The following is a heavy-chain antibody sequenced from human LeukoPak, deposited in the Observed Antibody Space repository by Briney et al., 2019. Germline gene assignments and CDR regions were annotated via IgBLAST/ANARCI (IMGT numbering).Heavy chain of an antibody. V-gene: IGHV4-34*01. D-gene: IGHD3-22*01. CDR1: GGSFSGYY. J-gene: IGHJ6*03. CDR2: MNHDETT. CDR3: ARLTPFYYYDSSGRDYYYMDV. Sequence: SETLSLTCAVYGGSFSGYYWSWIRQLPGEGLEWIGEMNHDETTNKNPSLKSRVTISVDTSKNQFSLKLSSVTAADTAVYYCARLTPFYYYDSSGRDYYYMDVWGKGTTVTVSS.